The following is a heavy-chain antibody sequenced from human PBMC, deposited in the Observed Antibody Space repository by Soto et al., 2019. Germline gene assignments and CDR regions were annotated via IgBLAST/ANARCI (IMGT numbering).Heavy chain of an antibody. V-gene: IGHV4-4*02. J-gene: IGHJ4*02. CDR2: IYHSGST. Sequence: PSETLSLTCAVSGGSITNNDWWSWVRQPPGEGLEWIGEIYHSGSTNYNPSLKSRVSISVDKSKNQFSLKLTSVTAADTAVYYCASLVPVALLYWGQGTLVTVSS. CDR1: GGSITNNDW. D-gene: IGHD2-2*01. CDR3: ASLVPVALLY.